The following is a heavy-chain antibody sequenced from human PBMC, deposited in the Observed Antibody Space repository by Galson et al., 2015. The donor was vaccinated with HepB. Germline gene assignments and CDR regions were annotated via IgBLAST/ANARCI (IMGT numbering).Heavy chain of an antibody. V-gene: IGHV3-9*01. Sequence: SLRLSCAASGFTFGDYAMHWVRQAPGKGLEWVSGLNWNSGDIGYADSVKGRFTISRDNAKNSLYLQMNSLRVEDTALYYCAKGGSSSFSGMEVWGQGTTVTVSS. D-gene: IGHD6-6*01. CDR3: AKGGSSSFSGMEV. J-gene: IGHJ6*02. CDR1: GFTFGDYA. CDR2: LNWNSGDI.